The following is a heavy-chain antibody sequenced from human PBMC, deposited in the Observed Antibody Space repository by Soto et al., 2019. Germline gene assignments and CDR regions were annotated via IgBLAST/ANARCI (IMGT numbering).Heavy chain of an antibody. CDR1: GFTFSSYA. V-gene: IGHV3-15*01. CDR3: TTDNCRSSTCYLNY. CDR2: IKSKNVGETT. J-gene: IGHJ4*02. Sequence: PGGSLRLSCAASGFTFSSYAMSWVRQAPGKGLEWVGRIKSKNVGETTDYSAPVKGRFALSRDDSRNTVSLQMNSLKSEDTAIYYCTTDNCRSSTCYLNYWGQGALVTVSS. D-gene: IGHD2-2*01.